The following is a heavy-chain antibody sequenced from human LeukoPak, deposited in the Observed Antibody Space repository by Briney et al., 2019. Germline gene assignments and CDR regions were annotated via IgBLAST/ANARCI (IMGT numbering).Heavy chain of an antibody. J-gene: IGHJ4*02. Sequence: GTSLRLSCAASGFSFSAYGMHWVRQAPGKGLEWVAVIWYDGSRESYTDSVQGRFTISRDNSKNTLYLQMNSLRAEGTAVYYCARSWQQLVFYFDYGGQGTLVTVSS. CDR1: GFSFSAYG. CDR3: ARSWQQLVFYFDY. CDR2: IWYDGSRE. D-gene: IGHD6-13*01. V-gene: IGHV3-33*01.